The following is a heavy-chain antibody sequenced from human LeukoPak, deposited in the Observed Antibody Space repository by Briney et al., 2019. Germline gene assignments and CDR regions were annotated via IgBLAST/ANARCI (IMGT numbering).Heavy chain of an antibody. CDR3: ASDWRSEDWYLDL. CDR1: GFIYRNHL. CDR2: INADGSGA. V-gene: IGHV3-74*01. Sequence: PGGSLRLSCAASGFIYRNHLMHWLGPAGAKGLVWVYRINADGSGASYADCVKGRFISGRANAKNKLNLQMYRLRAENRAVYSCASDWRSEDWYLDLWGRGTLVTVSS. J-gene: IGHJ2*01.